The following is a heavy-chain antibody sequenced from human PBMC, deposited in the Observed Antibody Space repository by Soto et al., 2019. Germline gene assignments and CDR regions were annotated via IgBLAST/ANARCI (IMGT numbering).Heavy chain of an antibody. CDR1: GFTFSSYA. Sequence: GGSLRLSCAASGFTFSSYAVSWVRQAPGKGLEWVSVISGSGGSTYYADSVKGRFTISRDNSKNTLYLQMNSLRAEDTAVYYCAKVYCSTTSCFLGYMDVWGKGTTVTVSS. D-gene: IGHD2-2*01. CDR3: AKVYCSTTSCFLGYMDV. CDR2: ISGSGGST. V-gene: IGHV3-23*01. J-gene: IGHJ6*03.